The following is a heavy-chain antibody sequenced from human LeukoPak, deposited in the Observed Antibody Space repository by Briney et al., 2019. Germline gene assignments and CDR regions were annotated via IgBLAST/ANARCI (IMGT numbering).Heavy chain of an antibody. Sequence: GGTLRLSCAASGFTFSSYGMSWVRQAPGKGLEWVSAISGSGGSTYYADSVKGRFTISRDNSKNTLYLQMNSLRAEDTAVYYCARDFLWSLFDYWGQGTLVTVSS. CDR1: GFTFSSYG. V-gene: IGHV3-23*01. CDR2: ISGSGGST. J-gene: IGHJ4*02. D-gene: IGHD2-21*01. CDR3: ARDFLWSLFDY.